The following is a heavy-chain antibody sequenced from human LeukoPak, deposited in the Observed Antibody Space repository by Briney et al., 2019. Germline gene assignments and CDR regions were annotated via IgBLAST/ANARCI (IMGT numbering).Heavy chain of an antibody. Sequence: PSETLPLTCTVSGGSISSHYWSWIRQPPGKGLEWIGYIYYSGSTNYNPSLKSRVTISVDTSKNQFSLKLSSVTAADTAVYYCARGFSYRGIAVAGFDYWGQGTLVTVSS. J-gene: IGHJ4*02. V-gene: IGHV4-59*11. CDR1: GGSISSHY. D-gene: IGHD6-19*01. CDR3: ARGFSYRGIAVAGFDY. CDR2: IYYSGST.